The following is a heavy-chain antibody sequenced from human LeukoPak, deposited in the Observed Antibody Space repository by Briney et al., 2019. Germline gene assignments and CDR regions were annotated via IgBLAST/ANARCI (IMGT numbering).Heavy chain of an antibody. CDR2: IYTSGST. J-gene: IGHJ3*02. CDR3: ARDMYIAAANLYAFDI. Sequence: SETLSLTCTVSGGSISSYYWSWIRQPAGKGLEWIGHIYTSGSTNYNSSLKSRVTMSVDTSKNQFSLKLSSVTAADTAVYYCARDMYIAAANLYAFDIWGQGTMVTVSS. V-gene: IGHV4-4*07. D-gene: IGHD6-13*01. CDR1: GGSISSYY.